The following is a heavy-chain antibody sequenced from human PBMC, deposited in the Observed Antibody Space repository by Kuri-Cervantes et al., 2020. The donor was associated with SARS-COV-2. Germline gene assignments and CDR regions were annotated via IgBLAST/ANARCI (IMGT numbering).Heavy chain of an antibody. J-gene: IGHJ4*02. D-gene: IGHD4-23*01. CDR3: ATPAPEYGGNSGGWVF. CDR1: GFTFSSYS. V-gene: IGHV3-48*01. CDR2: ISSSSSTI. Sequence: ETLSLTCAASGFTFSSYSMNWVRQAPGKGLEWVSYISSSSSTIYYADSVKGRFTISRDNAKTSLYLQMNGLRAEDTAVYYCATPAPEYGGNSGGWVFWGQGTLVTVSS.